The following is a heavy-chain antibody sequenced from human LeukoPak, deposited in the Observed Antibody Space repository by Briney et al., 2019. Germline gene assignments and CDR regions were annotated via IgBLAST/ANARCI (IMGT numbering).Heavy chain of an antibody. J-gene: IGHJ5*02. CDR1: GGSISSSNCY. CDR3: AREDDYVWGSYRYTGSWFDP. CDR2: IYTSGST. V-gene: IGHV4-39*07. D-gene: IGHD3-16*02. Sequence: SETLSLTCTVSGGSISSSNCYWGWIRQPPGKGLEWIGRIYTSGSTNYNPSLKSRVTISIDTSKNQFSLKLSSVTAADTAVYYCAREDDYVWGSYRYTGSWFDPWGQGTLVTVSS.